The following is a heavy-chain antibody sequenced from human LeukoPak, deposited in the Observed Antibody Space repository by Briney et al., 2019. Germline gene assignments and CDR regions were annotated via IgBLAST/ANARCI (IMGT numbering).Heavy chain of an antibody. CDR3: AKDRKYFDWLWDHDAFDI. V-gene: IGHV3-30*18. CDR2: ISYDGSNK. Sequence: SGGSLRLSCAASGFTFSSYGMHWVRQAPGKGLEWVAVISYDGSNKYYADFVKGRFTISRDNSKNTLYLQMNSLGAEDTAVYYCAKDRKYFDWLWDHDAFDIWGHGTVVTVSS. CDR1: GFTFSSYG. D-gene: IGHD3-9*01. J-gene: IGHJ3*02.